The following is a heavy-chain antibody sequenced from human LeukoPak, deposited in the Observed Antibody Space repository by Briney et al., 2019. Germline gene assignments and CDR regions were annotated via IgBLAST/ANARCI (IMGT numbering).Heavy chain of an antibody. CDR1: GGSISSGSYY. J-gene: IGHJ3*02. V-gene: IGHV4-61*02. CDR2: IYTSGST. CDR3: ARGYSSSWYNGYAFDI. Sequence: SQTLSLTCTVSGGSISSGSYYWSWIRQPAGKGLEWIGRIYTSGSTNYNPSLKSRVTISVDTSKNQFSLKLSSVTAADTAVYYCARGYSSSWYNGYAFDIWGQGTMVTVSS. D-gene: IGHD6-13*01.